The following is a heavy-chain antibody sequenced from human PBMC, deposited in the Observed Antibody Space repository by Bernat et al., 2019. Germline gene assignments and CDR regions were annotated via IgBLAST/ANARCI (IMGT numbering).Heavy chain of an antibody. Sequence: QVQLQESGPGLVKPSQTLSLTCTVSGGSISSGGYYWSWIRQHPGKGLEWIGYIYYSGSTYYNPSLKSRVTISVDTSKNQCSLKLSSVTAADTAVYYWAREMSGYCSSTSCYTGGFDYWGQGTLVTVSS. CDR1: GGSISSGGYY. CDR3: AREMSGYCSSTSCYTGGFDY. CDR2: IYYSGST. J-gene: IGHJ4*02. D-gene: IGHD2-2*02. V-gene: IGHV4-31*03.